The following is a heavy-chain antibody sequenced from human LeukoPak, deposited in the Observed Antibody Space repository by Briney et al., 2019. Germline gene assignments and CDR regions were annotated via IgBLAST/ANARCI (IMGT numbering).Heavy chain of an antibody. J-gene: IGHJ4*02. V-gene: IGHV1-18*04. D-gene: IGHD1-26*01. Sequence: ASVKVSCKASGYTFTGYYMHWVRQAPGQGLEWMGWIYTYNGNTNYAQKFQGRVTMTTDTSTSTAYMELRSLRSDDTAVYYCARDRLAGDLLDGFDYWGQGTLVTVSS. CDR3: ARDRLAGDLLDGFDY. CDR2: IYTYNGNT. CDR1: GYTFTGYY.